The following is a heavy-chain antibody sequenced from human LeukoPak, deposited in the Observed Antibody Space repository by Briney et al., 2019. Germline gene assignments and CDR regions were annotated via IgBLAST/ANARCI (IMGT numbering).Heavy chain of an antibody. J-gene: IGHJ3*02. Sequence: SQTLSLTCTVSGGSISSGSYYWSWIRQPAGKGLEWIGRIYTSGSTNYNPSLKSRVTISVDTSQNQFSLKLSSVTAADTAVYYCARSGLGDAFDIWGQGTMVTVSS. D-gene: IGHD2-8*02. CDR1: GGSISSGSYY. V-gene: IGHV4-61*02. CDR2: IYTSGST. CDR3: ARSGLGDAFDI.